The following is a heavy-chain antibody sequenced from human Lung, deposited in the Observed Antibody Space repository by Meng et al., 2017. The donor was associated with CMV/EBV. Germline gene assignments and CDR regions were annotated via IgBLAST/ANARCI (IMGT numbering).Heavy chain of an antibody. J-gene: IGHJ4*02. CDR2: ISSSSIHI. D-gene: IGHD2-2*01. CDR3: ARGRGYCSSTNCYQNFDY. Sequence: GEYLKISCKAPGFIFSDYSMSWVRQAPGKGLEWVSSISSSSIHIYYADSTKGRFTISRDNAKKSLYLQMNSLRAEDTAVYYCARGRGYCSSTNCYQNFDYWXQGTXVTVAS. V-gene: IGHV3-21*01. CDR1: GFIFSDYS.